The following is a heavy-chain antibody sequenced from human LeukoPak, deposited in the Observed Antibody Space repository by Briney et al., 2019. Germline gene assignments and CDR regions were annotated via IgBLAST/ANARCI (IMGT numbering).Heavy chain of an antibody. CDR1: GGTFSSYA. V-gene: IGHV1-69*05. D-gene: IGHD2-15*01. J-gene: IGHJ4*02. CDR3: ARDCSGGSCYSNYYFDY. Sequence: SVKLSCKASGGTFSSYAISWVRQAPGQGLEWMGGIIPIFGTANYAQKFQGRVTITTDESTSTAYMELSSLRSEDTAVYYCARDCSGGSCYSNYYFDYWGQGTLVTVSS. CDR2: IIPIFGTA.